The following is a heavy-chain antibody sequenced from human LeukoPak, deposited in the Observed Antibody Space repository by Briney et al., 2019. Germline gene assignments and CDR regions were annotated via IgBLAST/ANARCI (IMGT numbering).Heavy chain of an antibody. CDR2: IYYSGST. V-gene: IGHV4-59*01. D-gene: IGHD1-26*01. J-gene: IGHJ6*03. CDR1: GDSISSYY. Sequence: SETLSLTCTVSGDSISSYYWSWIRQPPGKGLEWIGYIYYSGSTNYNPSLKSRVTISVDTSKNQFSLKLSSVTAADTAVYYCARDVGATPYYYYYMDVWGKGTTVTVSS. CDR3: ARDVGATPYYYYYMDV.